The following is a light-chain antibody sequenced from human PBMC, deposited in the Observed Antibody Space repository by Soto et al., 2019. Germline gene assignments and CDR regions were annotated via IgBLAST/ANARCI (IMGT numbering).Light chain of an antibody. CDR1: SSDVGGYNY. J-gene: IGLJ1*01. CDR3: SSYTSSSTIYV. Sequence: QSALTQPASVSGSPGQSISISCTGTSSDVGGYNYVSWYQQHPGKAPKVMIYEVSNRPSGVSNRFSGSKSGNTASLTISGLQAEDDADYYCSSYTSSSTIYVFGTGTKVTVL. V-gene: IGLV2-14*01. CDR2: EVS.